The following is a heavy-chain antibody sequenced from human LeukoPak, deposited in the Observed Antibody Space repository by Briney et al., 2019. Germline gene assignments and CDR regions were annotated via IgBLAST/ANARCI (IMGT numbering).Heavy chain of an antibody. D-gene: IGHD3-16*01. CDR3: AKDNADYPIYYFDS. Sequence: GGSLRLSCAASGFTFSTYAMNWVRQAPGKGLEWVSGISGSGGGKFYADSVKGRFTISRDKSKSTLYLQMSSLKAEDAAVYYCAKDNADYPIYYFDSWGQGTLVTVSS. V-gene: IGHV3-23*01. CDR2: ISGSGGGK. CDR1: GFTFSTYA. J-gene: IGHJ4*02.